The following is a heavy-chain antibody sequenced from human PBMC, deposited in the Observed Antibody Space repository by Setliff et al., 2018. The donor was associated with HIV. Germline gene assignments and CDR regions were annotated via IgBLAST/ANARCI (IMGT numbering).Heavy chain of an antibody. V-gene: IGHV5-51*04. J-gene: IGHJ4*02. CDR2: VNPGDSST. CDR3: ATRLLGYSGYGY. D-gene: IGHD5-12*01. Sequence: GESLKISCRTSGYNFATYYIAWVRQMPGKGPEWMGSVNPGDSSTKYNPSLQGQVTMSADKLINIAYLQWSSLKASDTAMYYCATRLLGYSGYGYWGQGTLVTVSS. CDR1: GYNFATYY.